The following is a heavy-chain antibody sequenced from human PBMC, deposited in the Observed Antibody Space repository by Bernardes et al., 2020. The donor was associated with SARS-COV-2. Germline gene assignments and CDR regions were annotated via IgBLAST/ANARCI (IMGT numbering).Heavy chain of an antibody. V-gene: IGHV3-43*02. D-gene: IGHD2-2*01. CDR2: ISGDGSTI. CDR1: GFFFEDFA. CDR3: ARDRWSCSSSDCSSLYYFYGVDV. Sequence: GGSLRLSCAVSGFFFEDFAMHWVRQSPGKGLEWLSLISGDGSTIYHADSVKGRFTISRDNSKNSLYLQMNSLRIEDTAVYYCARDRWSCSSSDCSSLYYFYGVDVWGQGTTVTVSS. J-gene: IGHJ6*02.